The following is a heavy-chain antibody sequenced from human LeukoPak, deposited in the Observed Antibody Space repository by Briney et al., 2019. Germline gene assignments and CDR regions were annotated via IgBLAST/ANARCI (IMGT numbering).Heavy chain of an antibody. Sequence: PGGSLRLSCAASGFTFSSYWMHWVRQDPGKGPVWVSGINSDGSSTRYADSVKGRLSISRDNANNTLYLQMNSLRAEDTGVFYCAREAYSSGWYVYWGQGTLVTVSS. D-gene: IGHD6-19*01. V-gene: IGHV3-74*01. CDR1: GFTFSSYW. J-gene: IGHJ4*02. CDR3: AREAYSSGWYVY. CDR2: INSDGSST.